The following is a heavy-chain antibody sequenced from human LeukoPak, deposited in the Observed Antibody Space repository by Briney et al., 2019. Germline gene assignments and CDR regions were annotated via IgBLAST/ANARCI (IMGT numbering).Heavy chain of an antibody. V-gene: IGHV3-7*03. Sequence: GGSLRLSCAASGFTFSSYWMSWVRQAPGKGLEWVANIKQGGSEKYYVDSVKGRFTISRDNAKNSLYLQMNSLRAEDTAVYYCARDRSSWSLDYWGQGTLVTVSS. D-gene: IGHD6-13*01. J-gene: IGHJ4*02. CDR3: ARDRSSWSLDY. CDR1: GFTFSSYW. CDR2: IKQGGSEK.